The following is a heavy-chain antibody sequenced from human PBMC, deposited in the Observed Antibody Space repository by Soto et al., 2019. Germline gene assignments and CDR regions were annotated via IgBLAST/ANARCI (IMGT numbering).Heavy chain of an antibody. D-gene: IGHD2-15*01. Sequence: QVKLQESGPGLVKPSETLSLTCTVSGGSISSDCWSWVRQPPGEGLEWIANICNSGGTNYNPSRKRRVVILVDKSRNQFSLKLSSVTAAHTAVYYCARVVGMYGSNLDYWGQGTLVTVTS. CDR3: ARVVGMYGSNLDY. CDR1: GGSISSDC. V-gene: IGHV4-59*01. J-gene: IGHJ4*02. CDR2: ICNSGGT.